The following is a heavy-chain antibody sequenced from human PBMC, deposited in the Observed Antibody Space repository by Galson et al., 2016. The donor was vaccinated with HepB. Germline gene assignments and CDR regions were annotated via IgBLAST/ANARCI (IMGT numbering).Heavy chain of an antibody. D-gene: IGHD6-19*01. CDR2: IDPSDSYI. Sequence: QSGAEVKKPGESVRISCKGSGYSFTSYWISWVRQMPGKGLEWMGTIDPSDSYINYSPSFQGHVTISADRSISTAYLHWSRMKASDTAMYYCVRHNIAVAGSIDYWGQGTLVTVSS. CDR1: GYSFTSYW. J-gene: IGHJ4*02. V-gene: IGHV5-10-1*01. CDR3: VRHNIAVAGSIDY.